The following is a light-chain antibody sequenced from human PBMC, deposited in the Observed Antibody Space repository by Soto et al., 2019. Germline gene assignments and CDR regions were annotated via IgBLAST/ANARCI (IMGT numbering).Light chain of an antibody. V-gene: IGLV1-47*01. CDR3: AAWDDSLSVLYV. CDR1: SSNIGSNY. CDR2: RSN. J-gene: IGLJ1*01. Sequence: QSVLTQPPSASGTPGQRVTISCSGSSSNIGSNYVYWYQQLPGTAPKPLIYRSNQRPSGVPDRFSGSKSGTSASLAISGLRSEDEADYHCAAWDDSLSVLYVFGTGTKVTVL.